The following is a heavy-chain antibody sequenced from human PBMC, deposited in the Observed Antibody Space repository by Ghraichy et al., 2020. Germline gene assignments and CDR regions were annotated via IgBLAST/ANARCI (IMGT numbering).Heavy chain of an antibody. Sequence: GESLNISCAASGFTFSSYWMHWVRQAPGKGLVWVSRINSDGSSTNYADSVKGRFTISRDNAKNTLYLQMNSLRAEDTAVYYCARAMPYYYDSSGQGGQGTLVTVSS. V-gene: IGHV3-74*01. CDR2: INSDGSST. J-gene: IGHJ4*02. CDR1: GFTFSSYW. D-gene: IGHD3-22*01. CDR3: ARAMPYYYDSSGQ.